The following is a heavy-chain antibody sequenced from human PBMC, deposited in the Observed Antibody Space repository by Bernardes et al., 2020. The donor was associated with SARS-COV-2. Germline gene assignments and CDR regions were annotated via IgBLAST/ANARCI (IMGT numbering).Heavy chain of an antibody. D-gene: IGHD2-2*01. CDR3: ARHPIIPAAAYYFNH. CDR1: GGSITNSSYY. V-gene: IGHV4-39*01. Sequence: TLSRTCTVSGGSITNSSYYWGWIRQPPGKGLEWIASIYYSGSTYYNWSLRSRVTMSVDTSKNHFSLQLSSVTAADTAVYYCARHPIIPAAAYYFNHWGQGSLVTVSS. J-gene: IGHJ4*02. CDR2: IYYSGST.